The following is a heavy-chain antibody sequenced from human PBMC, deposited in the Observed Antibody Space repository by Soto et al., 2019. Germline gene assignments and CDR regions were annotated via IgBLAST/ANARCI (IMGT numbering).Heavy chain of an antibody. J-gene: IGHJ6*02. V-gene: IGHV1-18*01. CDR3: AKNGQPPYYYYGMDV. Sequence: VKVSCKDSGYALSRYGISWVRQGPGQGLEWMGWISGYNGDTKYAQKVQGRVTMTIDTSTYTAYMELRSLTSDDTAIYYCAKNGQPPYYYYGMDVWGQGTTVTRLL. CDR2: ISGYNGDT. CDR1: GYALSRYG. D-gene: IGHD2-8*01.